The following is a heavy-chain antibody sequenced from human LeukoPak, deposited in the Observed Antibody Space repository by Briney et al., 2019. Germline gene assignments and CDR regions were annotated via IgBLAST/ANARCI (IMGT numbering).Heavy chain of an antibody. J-gene: IGHJ4*02. CDR3: ARGNGVGANLDY. D-gene: IGHD1-26*01. V-gene: IGHV4-30-4*08. CDR1: GGSISSGDYY. Sequence: SQTLSLTCTVSGGSISSGDYYWSWIRQPPGKGLEWIGYIYYSGSTYYNPSLKSRVTISVDTSKNQFSLKLSSVTAADTAVYYCARGNGVGANLDYWGQGTLVTVSS. CDR2: IYYSGST.